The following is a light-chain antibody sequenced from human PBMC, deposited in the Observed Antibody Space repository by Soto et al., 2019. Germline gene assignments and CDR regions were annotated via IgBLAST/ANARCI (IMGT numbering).Light chain of an antibody. CDR1: QEINFY. J-gene: IGKJ4*01. Sequence: DIQLTQSPSSLSASVGDTVTIICQASQEINFYLNWYQQKPGKAPKLLIHDTSKLETGVPPRFSGSRSGTDFTLTISSLHPEDLATYHCHQYDNLPFTFGGGTKVDIK. V-gene: IGKV1-33*01. CDR2: DTS. CDR3: HQYDNLPFT.